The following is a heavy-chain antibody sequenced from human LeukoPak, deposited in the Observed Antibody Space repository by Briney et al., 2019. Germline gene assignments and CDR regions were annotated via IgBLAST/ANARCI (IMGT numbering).Heavy chain of an antibody. D-gene: IGHD4-17*01. J-gene: IGHJ5*02. Sequence: GGSLRLSCAASGFTFSSYSMNWVRQAPGKGLEWVSSITSSSSYIYYADSVKGRFTISRDNAKNSLYLQMNSLRAEDTAVYYCARGLATVTTGYWFDPWGQGTLVTASA. CDR3: ARGLATVTTGYWFDP. V-gene: IGHV3-21*01. CDR2: ITSSSSYI. CDR1: GFTFSSYS.